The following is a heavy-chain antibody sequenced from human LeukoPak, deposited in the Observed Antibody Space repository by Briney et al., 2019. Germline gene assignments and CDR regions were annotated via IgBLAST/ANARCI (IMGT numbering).Heavy chain of an antibody. V-gene: IGHV3-66*01. J-gene: IGHJ3*02. D-gene: IGHD5-18*01. CDR2: IYSGGST. CDR1: GFTVSSNH. Sequence: GGSLRLSCAASGFTVSSNHMSWVRQAPGKGLEWVSVIYSGGSTYYADSVKGRFTISRDNSKNTLYLQMNSLSAEDTAVYYCARGYDTAMVFSGAFDIWGQGTMVTVSP. CDR3: ARGYDTAMVFSGAFDI.